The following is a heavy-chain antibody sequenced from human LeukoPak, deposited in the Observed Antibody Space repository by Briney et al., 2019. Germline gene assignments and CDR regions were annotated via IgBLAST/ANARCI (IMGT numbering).Heavy chain of an antibody. V-gene: IGHV1-46*01. J-gene: IGHJ5*02. CDR1: GYTFTSYH. D-gene: IGHD2-2*01. CDR2: INTSGDST. Sequence: ASVKVSCKASGYTFTSYHIHWVRQAPGQGLEWIGEINTSGDSTIYAQKFQGRVTMTSDTSTSTVYMEVSSLRSEDTALFYCARGYCIIPNCVPAGWFDPWGQGTLVTVSS. CDR3: ARGYCIIPNCVPAGWFDP.